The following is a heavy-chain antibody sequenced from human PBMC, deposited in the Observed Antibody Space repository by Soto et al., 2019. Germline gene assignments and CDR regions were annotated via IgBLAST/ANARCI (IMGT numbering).Heavy chain of an antibody. Sequence: QVQLVQSGAEVKKPGSSVKVSCKASGGTFSSYAISWVRQAPGQGLEWMGGIIPIFGTANYAQKFQGRVTITADESTSTAYMELSSLRSEDTAVYYCARDELGYYYDSSGLYGMGVWGQGTTVTVSS. CDR3: ARDELGYYYDSSGLYGMGV. CDR2: IIPIFGTA. J-gene: IGHJ6*02. V-gene: IGHV1-69*01. D-gene: IGHD3-22*01. CDR1: GGTFSSYA.